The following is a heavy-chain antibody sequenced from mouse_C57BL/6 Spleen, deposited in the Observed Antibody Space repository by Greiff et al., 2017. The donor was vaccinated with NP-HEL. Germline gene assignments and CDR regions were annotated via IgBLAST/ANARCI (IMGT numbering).Heavy chain of an antibody. CDR2: IWRGGST. CDR3: ARKSELYAMDY. J-gene: IGHJ4*01. Sequence: VQLQQSGPGLVQPSQSLSITCTVSGFSLTSYGVHWVRQSPGKGLEWLGVIWRGGSTDYNAAFISRLSISKDNSKSQVFFKMNSLQADDTAIYYCARKSELYAMDYWGQGTSVTVSS. V-gene: IGHV2-2*01. CDR1: GFSLTSYG.